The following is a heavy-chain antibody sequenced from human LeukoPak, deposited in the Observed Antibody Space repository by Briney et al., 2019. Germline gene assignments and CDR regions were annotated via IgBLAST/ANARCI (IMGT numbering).Heavy chain of an antibody. CDR3: AELGITMIGGV. J-gene: IGHJ6*04. D-gene: IGHD3-10*02. CDR2: ISYDGSIN. Sequence: PGGSLRLSCAASGFTFSSYAMHWVRQAPDKGLEWVALISYDGSINDYADSVKGRFTISRDNAKNSLYLQMNSLRAEDTAVYYCAELGITMIGGVWGKGTTVTISS. CDR1: GFTFSSYA. V-gene: IGHV3-30*04.